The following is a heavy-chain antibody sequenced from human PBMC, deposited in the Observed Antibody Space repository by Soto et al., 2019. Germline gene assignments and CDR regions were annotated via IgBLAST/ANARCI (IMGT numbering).Heavy chain of an antibody. Sequence: QVQLQQWGAGLLKPSETLSLTCAVYGGSFSGYYWSWIRQPPGKGLEWIGEINHSGSTNYNPSLKRRATISVDTSKNQFSLKLSSVTAADTAVYYCARGPDFWSGRRTLYYFDYWGQGTLVTVSS. CDR2: INHSGST. CDR1: GGSFSGYY. CDR3: ARGPDFWSGRRTLYYFDY. V-gene: IGHV4-34*01. D-gene: IGHD3-3*01. J-gene: IGHJ4*02.